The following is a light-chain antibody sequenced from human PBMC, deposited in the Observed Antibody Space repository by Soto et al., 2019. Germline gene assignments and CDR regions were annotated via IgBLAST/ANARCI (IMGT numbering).Light chain of an antibody. J-gene: IGKJ4*01. CDR3: QKYNSAPLT. CDR2: AAS. Sequence: IQLTQSPSSLSASVGDRVTITCRASPAIASFLAWYQQKPGTAPKLLIYAASTLQSGVPSRFSGSGSGTDFTLTISSLQPEDVATYYCQKYNSAPLTFGGGTKVDIK. CDR1: PAIASF. V-gene: IGKV1-27*01.